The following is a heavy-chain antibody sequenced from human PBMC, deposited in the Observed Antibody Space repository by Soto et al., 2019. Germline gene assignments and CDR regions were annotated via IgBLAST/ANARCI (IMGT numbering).Heavy chain of an antibody. CDR1: GFTFSSYA. V-gene: IGHV3-30-3*01. Sequence: PGGSLRLSCAASGFTFSSYAMHWVRQAPGKGLEWVAVISYDGSNKYYADSVKGRFTISRDNSKNTLYLQMNSLRAEDTAVYYFAICFIPAAAVQGEFNWFDPWGQGTLVTVSA. CDR3: AICFIPAAAVQGEFNWFDP. J-gene: IGHJ5*02. CDR2: ISYDGSNK. D-gene: IGHD6-13*01.